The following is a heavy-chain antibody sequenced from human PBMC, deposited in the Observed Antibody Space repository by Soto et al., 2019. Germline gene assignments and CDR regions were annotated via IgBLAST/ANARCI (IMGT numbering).Heavy chain of an antibody. Sequence: GGSLRLSCAASGFTFSSYAIHWVRQAPGKGLEWVAVISYDGSNKYYADSVKGRFTISRDNSKNTLYLQMNSLRAEDTAVYYCASGYDEYFDYWGQGTLVTVSS. J-gene: IGHJ4*02. D-gene: IGHD5-12*01. CDR2: ISYDGSNK. CDR3: ASGYDEYFDY. V-gene: IGHV3-30-3*01. CDR1: GFTFSSYA.